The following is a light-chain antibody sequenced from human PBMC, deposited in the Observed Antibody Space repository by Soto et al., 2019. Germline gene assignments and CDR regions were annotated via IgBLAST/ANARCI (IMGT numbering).Light chain of an antibody. CDR2: DVS. V-gene: IGLV2-14*03. Sequence: QSVLTQPASVSGAPGQSIAISCTGTISDVGGYNYVFWYQQLPGKAPKLLISDVSNRPSGVSHRFSGSKSGNTASLTISGLQAEDEADYSCSSYRTGGPFVFGTGTKVTVL. CDR3: SSYRTGGPFV. CDR1: ISDVGGYNY. J-gene: IGLJ1*01.